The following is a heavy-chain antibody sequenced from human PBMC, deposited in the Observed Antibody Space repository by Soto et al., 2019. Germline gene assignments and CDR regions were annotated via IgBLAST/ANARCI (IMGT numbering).Heavy chain of an antibody. CDR1: GGTFSSYA. CDR2: IIPIFGTA. CDR3: ASELHCSSTSCYSYYYYYGMDV. Sequence: QVQLVQSGAEVKKPGSSVKVSCKASGGTFSSYAISWVRQAPGQGLEWMGGIIPIFGTANYVQKFQGRVTITADESTSTAYMELSSLRSEDTAVYYCASELHCSSTSCYSYYYYYGMDVWGQGTTVTVSS. V-gene: IGHV1-69*01. J-gene: IGHJ6*02. D-gene: IGHD2-2*02.